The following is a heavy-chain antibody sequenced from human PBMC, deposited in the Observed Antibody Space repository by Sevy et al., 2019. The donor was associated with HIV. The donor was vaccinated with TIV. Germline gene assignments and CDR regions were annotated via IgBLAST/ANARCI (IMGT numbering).Heavy chain of an antibody. Sequence: GGSLRLSCAASGFTFSRYWMSWVRQAPGKGLEWVANIKEDGSEKYYVDSVKGRFTISRDNAKNSLYLQMNSLRAEDTAVYYCARDQVILPAGKNYYYMDVWGKGTTVTVSS. CDR2: IKEDGSEK. V-gene: IGHV3-7*01. CDR3: ARDQVILPAGKNYYYMDV. CDR1: GFTFSRYW. D-gene: IGHD2-2*01. J-gene: IGHJ6*03.